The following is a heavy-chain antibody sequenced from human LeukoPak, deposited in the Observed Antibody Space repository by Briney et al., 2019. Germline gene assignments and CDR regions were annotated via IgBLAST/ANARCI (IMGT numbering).Heavy chain of an antibody. CDR2: IYYSGST. CDR1: GGSLSSGSYY. CDR3: ARVHTTVTTYYFDY. Sequence: SETLSLTCTVSGGSLSSGSYYWSWIRQPPGNGLEWIVYIYYSGSTNYNPSLKSRVTISVDTSKNQFSLKLSSVTAADTAVYYCARVHTTVTTYYFDYWGQGTLVTVSS. D-gene: IGHD4-17*01. V-gene: IGHV4-61*01. J-gene: IGHJ4*02.